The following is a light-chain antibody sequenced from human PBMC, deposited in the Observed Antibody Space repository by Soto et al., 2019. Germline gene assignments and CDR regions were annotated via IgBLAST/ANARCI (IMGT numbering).Light chain of an antibody. J-gene: IGLJ2*01. CDR1: SSNIGSNT. Sequence: QSVLTQPPSASGTPGQRVTISCSGSSSNIGSNTVNWYQQLPGSAPKLLIYSTNQRPSGVPDRFSGSKSGTSASLAISGLQSEDEADYYCAAWDGSLKVVLFGGGTKLTVL. CDR2: STN. V-gene: IGLV1-44*01. CDR3: AAWDGSLKVVL.